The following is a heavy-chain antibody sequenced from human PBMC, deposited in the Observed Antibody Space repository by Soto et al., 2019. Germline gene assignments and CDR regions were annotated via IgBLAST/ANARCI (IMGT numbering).Heavy chain of an antibody. Sequence: GGSLRLSCAASGFTFSSYAMSWVRQAPGKGLEWVSAISGSGGSTYYADSVKGRFTISRDNSKNTLYLQTNSLRAEDTAVYYCAKDGVMYSNYVSGWFDPWGQGTLVTVSS. CDR2: ISGSGGST. V-gene: IGHV3-23*01. D-gene: IGHD4-4*01. CDR1: GFTFSSYA. J-gene: IGHJ5*02. CDR3: AKDGVMYSNYVSGWFDP.